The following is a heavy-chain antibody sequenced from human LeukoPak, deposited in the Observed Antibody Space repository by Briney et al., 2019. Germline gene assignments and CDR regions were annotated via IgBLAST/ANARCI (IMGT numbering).Heavy chain of an antibody. J-gene: IGHJ5*02. D-gene: IGHD6-13*01. CDR2: INPNSGGT. V-gene: IGHV1-2*02. CDR1: GYTSTGYY. Sequence: ASVKVSCKASGYTSTGYYMHWVRQAPGQGLEWMGWINPNSGGTNYAQKFQGRVTMTRDTSISTAYMELSRLRSDDTAVYYCARDRVAAAAGPNWFDPWGQGTLVTVSS. CDR3: ARDRVAAAAGPNWFDP.